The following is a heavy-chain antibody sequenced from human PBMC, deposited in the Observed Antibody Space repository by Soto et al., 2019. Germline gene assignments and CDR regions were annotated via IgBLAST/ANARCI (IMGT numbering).Heavy chain of an antibody. V-gene: IGHV1-69*13. CDR3: ARLRESGGYSPESPFDY. D-gene: IGHD2-15*01. J-gene: IGHJ4*02. CDR1: GGTLSSYA. CDR2: IIPIFGTA. Sequence: ASVKVSCKASGGTLSSYAISWVRQAPGQGLEWMGGIIPIFGTANYAQKFQGRVTITADESTSTAYMELSSLRSGDTAVYYCARLRESGGYSPESPFDYWGQGTLVTVSS.